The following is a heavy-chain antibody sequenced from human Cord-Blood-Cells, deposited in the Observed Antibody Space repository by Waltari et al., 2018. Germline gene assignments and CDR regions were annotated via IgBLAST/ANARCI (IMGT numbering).Heavy chain of an antibody. J-gene: IGHJ3*02. V-gene: IGHV1-8*03. CDR1: GYTFTSYD. Sequence: QVQLVQSGAEVKKPGASVKVSCKASGYTFTSYDINWVRQATGQGLGWMGGMNPNSGNTGYAQKFQGRVTITRNTSISTAYMELSSLRSEDTAVYYCARVGRIVGATTAFDIWGQGTMVTVSS. D-gene: IGHD1-26*01. CDR3: ARVGRIVGATTAFDI. CDR2: MNPNSGNT.